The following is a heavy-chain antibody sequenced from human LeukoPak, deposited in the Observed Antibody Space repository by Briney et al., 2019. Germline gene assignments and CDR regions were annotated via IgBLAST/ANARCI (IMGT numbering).Heavy chain of an antibody. CDR2: ISGSGGST. CDR3: AKDVTVVKYYGMDV. CDR1: GFTFSSYA. D-gene: IGHD2-15*01. Sequence: GGSLRLSCAASGFTFSSYAMSWVRQAPGKGLEWVSAISGSGGSTYYADSVKGRFTISRDNSKNTLYLQMNSLRAEDTAVYYCAKDVTVVKYYGMDVWGQGTTVTVSS. J-gene: IGHJ6*02. V-gene: IGHV3-23*01.